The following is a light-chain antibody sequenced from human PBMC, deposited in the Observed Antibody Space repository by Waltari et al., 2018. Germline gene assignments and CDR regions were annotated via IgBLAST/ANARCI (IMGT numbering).Light chain of an antibody. CDR3: QQYDYLPALT. V-gene: IGKV1-33*01. CDR1: QDIMNY. CDR2: DAT. Sequence: DIQMTQSPSSLSASVGDRVTITCQASQDIMNYLNWFQQKPGKAPKLLIFDATNLETGVPSRFSGSGSGADCTFTISSLQPEDVATYYCQQYDYLPALTFGGGTKVEIK. J-gene: IGKJ4*01.